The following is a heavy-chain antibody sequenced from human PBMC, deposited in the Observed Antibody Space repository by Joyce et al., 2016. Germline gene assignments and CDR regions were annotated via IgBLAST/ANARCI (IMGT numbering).Heavy chain of an antibody. CDR1: GFTFSRSA. J-gene: IGHJ4*02. V-gene: IGHV3-23*01. Sequence: EVQLLESGGGLVQPGGSLRLSCAASGFTFSRSAMSWVRQAQGKGLEWVSAISGSGVSTYCADSVKGRFTISRDNSENTLSLQMSSLRAEDTAVYYCAKYYDFWSGRRDFDYWGQGTLVTVSS. CDR2: ISGSGVST. D-gene: IGHD3-3*01. CDR3: AKYYDFWSGRRDFDY.